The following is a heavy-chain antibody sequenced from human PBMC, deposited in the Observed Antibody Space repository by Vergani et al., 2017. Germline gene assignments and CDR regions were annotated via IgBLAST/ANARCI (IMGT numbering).Heavy chain of an antibody. CDR2: IYPGDSDT. J-gene: IGHJ3*02. CDR1: GYSFTSYW. V-gene: IGHV5-51*01. D-gene: IGHD3-10*01. Sequence: EVQLVQSGAEVKKPGESLKISCQISGYSFTSYWIGWVRQLPGKGLEWMGIIYPGDSDTRYSPSFQGQVTISADKSISTAYLQWSSLKASDTAMYYCARRVTMVRGVISKYDAFDIWGQGTMVTVSS. CDR3: ARRVTMVRGVISKYDAFDI.